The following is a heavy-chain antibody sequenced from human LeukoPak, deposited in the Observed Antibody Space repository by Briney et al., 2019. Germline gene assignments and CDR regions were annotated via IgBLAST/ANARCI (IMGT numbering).Heavy chain of an antibody. CDR1: GFTFSNYS. D-gene: IGHD3-10*01. Sequence: GGSLRLSCAASGFTFSNYSMNWVRQAPGKGLEWVSYISSSSSTIYYADSVKGRFTISRDNAKNSLYLEMNSLRDEDTAVYYCARGGVLLWFGELSDGYYFDYWGQRTLVTVSS. CDR3: ARGGVLLWFGELSDGYYFDY. J-gene: IGHJ4*02. CDR2: ISSSSSTI. V-gene: IGHV3-48*02.